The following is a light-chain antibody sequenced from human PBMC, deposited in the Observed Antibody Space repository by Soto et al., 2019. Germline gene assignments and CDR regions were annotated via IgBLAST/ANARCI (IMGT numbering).Light chain of an antibody. CDR2: DAS. Sequence: EIEMTQSPSTLSSSVGDRATITCQASQSISFWLAWYQQKPGKAPNLLIYDASTLQSGVPSRFSGSGSGTEFTLTISSLQPDDFATYYCQQYNVYSPTFGQGTKVDIK. V-gene: IGKV1-5*01. CDR3: QQYNVYSPT. J-gene: IGKJ1*01. CDR1: QSISFW.